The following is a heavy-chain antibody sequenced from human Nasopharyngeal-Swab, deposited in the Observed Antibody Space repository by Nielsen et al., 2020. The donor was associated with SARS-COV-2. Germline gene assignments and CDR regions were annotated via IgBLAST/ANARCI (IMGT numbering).Heavy chain of an antibody. D-gene: IGHD2/OR15-2a*01. J-gene: IGHJ4*02. CDR3: ARGRGSSTSMIGY. Sequence: GGSLRLSCAASGFTFSSYWMSWVRQAPGKGLVWVSRINGDGSSLNYADFVKGRFTISTDNAKSTLYLEMNSLRAEDTAVYYCARGRGSSTSMIGYWGQGTLVTVSS. V-gene: IGHV3-74*01. CDR1: GFTFSSYW. CDR2: INGDGSSL.